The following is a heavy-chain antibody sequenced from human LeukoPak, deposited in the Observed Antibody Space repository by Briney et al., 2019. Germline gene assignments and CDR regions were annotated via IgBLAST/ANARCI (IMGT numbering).Heavy chain of an antibody. CDR2: ISWNSGSI. V-gene: IGHV3-9*01. CDR3: ARGWGSSWYYFDY. CDR1: GFTFDDYA. Sequence: PGRSLRLSCAASGFTFDDYAMHWVRQAPGKGLEWVSGISWNSGSIGYADSVKGRFTISRDNAKNSLYLQMNSLRAEDTAVYYCARGWGSSWYYFDYWGQGTLVTVSS. J-gene: IGHJ4*02. D-gene: IGHD6-13*01.